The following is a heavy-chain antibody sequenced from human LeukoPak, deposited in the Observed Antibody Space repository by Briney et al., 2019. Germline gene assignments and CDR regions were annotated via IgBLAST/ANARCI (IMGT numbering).Heavy chain of an antibody. D-gene: IGHD2-21*01. CDR3: ARGLWWSKYYFDY. CDR2: IKYDGSAT. CDR1: GFTFSDFW. Sequence: GALRTSFAASGFTFSDFWMHWVRPGPGKGLGLVSHIKYDGSATNYADSVKGRFTISRDNAKNTLYLQMNSLRAEDTAVYYCARGLWWSKYYFDYWGQGTLVTVSS. J-gene: IGHJ4*02. V-gene: IGHV3-74*01.